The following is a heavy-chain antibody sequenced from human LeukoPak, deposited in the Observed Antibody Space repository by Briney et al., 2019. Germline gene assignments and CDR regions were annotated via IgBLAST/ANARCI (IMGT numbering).Heavy chain of an antibody. Sequence: KPSETLSLTCTVSGGSISSYYWSWIRQPAGKGLEWIGRIYTSGSTNYNPSLKSRVTMSVDTSKNQFSLKLSSVTAADTAVYYCARSHYDFWSGPRDYFDYWGQGTLVTVSS. J-gene: IGHJ4*02. CDR2: IYTSGST. CDR1: GGSISSYY. D-gene: IGHD3-3*01. CDR3: ARSHYDFWSGPRDYFDY. V-gene: IGHV4-4*07.